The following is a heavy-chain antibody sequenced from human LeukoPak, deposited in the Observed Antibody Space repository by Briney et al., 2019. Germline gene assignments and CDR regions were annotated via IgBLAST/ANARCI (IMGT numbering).Heavy chain of an antibody. CDR3: ARLFRTVWELPYY. Sequence: SETLSLTCSVSGYSISSGYYWGWIRQPPGKGLEWIGNIYHDGNNYYNPSLKSRVTISVDTSKNQFSLRLSSVTAADTAVYYCARLFRTVWELPYYWGPGTLVTVSS. V-gene: IGHV4-38-2*02. CDR1: GYSISSGYY. J-gene: IGHJ4*02. D-gene: IGHD1-26*01. CDR2: IYHDGNN.